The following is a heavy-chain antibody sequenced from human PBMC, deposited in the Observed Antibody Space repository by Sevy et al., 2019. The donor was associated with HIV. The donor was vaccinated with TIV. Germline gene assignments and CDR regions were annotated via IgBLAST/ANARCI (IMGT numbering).Heavy chain of an antibody. CDR2: ISTYNGNT. CDR1: GYKVDMYG. CDR3: AGATGMAVAGTGRYFDF. V-gene: IGHV1-18*04. D-gene: IGHD6-19*01. Sequence: ASVKVSCKISGYKVDMYGIAWVRQAPGQGLEWMGWISTYNGNTNYAQNFQGRVPMTTDTSTGVVYMDLGGLGPDDPAVYYCAGATGMAVAGTGRYFDFWGQGTLVTVSS. J-gene: IGHJ4*01.